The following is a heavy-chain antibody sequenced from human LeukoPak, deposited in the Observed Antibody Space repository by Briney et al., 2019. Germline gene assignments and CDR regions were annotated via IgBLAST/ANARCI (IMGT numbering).Heavy chain of an antibody. CDR3: ARGRITMVRGAPLWFDP. J-gene: IGHJ5*02. Sequence: SETLSLTCAVYGGSFSGYYWNWIRQPPGKGLGWIGEINHSGSTNYNSSLKSRVTISVDTSKNQFSLKLSSVTAADTAVYYCARGRITMVRGAPLWFDPWGQGTLVTVSS. CDR2: INHSGST. D-gene: IGHD3-10*01. CDR1: GGSFSGYY. V-gene: IGHV4-34*01.